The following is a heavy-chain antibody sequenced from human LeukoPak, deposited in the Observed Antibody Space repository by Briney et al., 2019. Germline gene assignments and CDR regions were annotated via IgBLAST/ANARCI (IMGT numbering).Heavy chain of an antibody. CDR2: ISAYNGNT. Sequence: ASLKVSCKASGYTFTSYGISWVRQAPGKGLEWMGWISAYNGNTNYAQKLQGRVTMTTDTSTSTAYMELRSLRSDDTAVYYCARKPRGYYYYYMDVWGKGTTVTVSS. CDR3: ARKPRGYYYYYMDV. J-gene: IGHJ6*03. CDR1: GYTFTSYG. V-gene: IGHV1-18*01.